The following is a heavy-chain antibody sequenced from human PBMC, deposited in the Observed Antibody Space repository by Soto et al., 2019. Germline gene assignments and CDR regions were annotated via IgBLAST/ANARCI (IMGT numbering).Heavy chain of an antibody. CDR2: IRTNENT. J-gene: IGHJ4*02. D-gene: IGHD4-17*01. Sequence: EVQLVESGGGLVQPGGSLRLSCAASGFIFSAYPMHWVRQAPGKGLEYVSAIRTNENTYYANSVKGRFTISRDNSKNTLYLQMGSRRADDMAIYYCARGDDYGPFDYWGQGTVVTVSS. V-gene: IGHV3-64*01. CDR1: GFIFSAYP. CDR3: ARGDDYGPFDY.